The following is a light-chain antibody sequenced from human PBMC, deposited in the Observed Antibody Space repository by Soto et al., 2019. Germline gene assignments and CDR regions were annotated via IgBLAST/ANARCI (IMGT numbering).Light chain of an antibody. J-gene: IGKJ5*01. V-gene: IGKV1-33*01. CDR3: QQYYDLPIT. CDR2: DVT. Sequence: DIQMTQSPSSLSASVGDRVTITCQASQDIDKYLNWYQQKPGKAPKLLIDDVTNLETGVPSRFSGSGSGTHFTFTIGSRQPEDIRTYYCQQYYDLPITFGQGTRLEIK. CDR1: QDIDKY.